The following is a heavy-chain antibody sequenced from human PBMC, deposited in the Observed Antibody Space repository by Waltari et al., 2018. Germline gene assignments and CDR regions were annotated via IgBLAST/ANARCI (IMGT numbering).Heavy chain of an antibody. J-gene: IGHJ4*02. CDR3: VRDHWGPDY. CDR2: IHKDGSEK. CDR1: GFTFTDYW. V-gene: IGHV3-7*01. D-gene: IGHD7-27*01. Sequence: EVHLVESGGGLVQPGGALGLSCAASGFTFTDYWMSWVRQAPGKGPEWEANIHKDGSEKNYVDYVKGRFTISRDNAKDSVYLQMNSLRADDTAMYYCVRDHWGPDYWGQGTLVTVSS.